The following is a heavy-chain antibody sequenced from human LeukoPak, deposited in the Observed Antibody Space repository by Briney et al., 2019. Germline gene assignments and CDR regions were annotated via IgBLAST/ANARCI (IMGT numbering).Heavy chain of an antibody. J-gene: IGHJ3*02. CDR2: IIPIFGTA. Sequence: SVKVSCKASGGTFSSYAISWVRQAPGQGLEWMGGIIPIFGTANYAQKFQGRVTITADESTSTAYMGLSSLRSEDTAVYYCATMDPMTTVTTSAFDIWGQGTMVTVSS. V-gene: IGHV1-69*13. D-gene: IGHD4-17*01. CDR1: GGTFSSYA. CDR3: ATMDPMTTVTTSAFDI.